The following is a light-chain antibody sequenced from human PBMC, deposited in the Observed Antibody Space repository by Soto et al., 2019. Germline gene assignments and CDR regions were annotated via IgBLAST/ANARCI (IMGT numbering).Light chain of an antibody. CDR3: QQYGSSPPYT. J-gene: IGKJ2*01. CDR2: GAS. Sequence: EIVLTQSPGILSLSPGERATLSCRASQSVSSSYLAWYQQKPGQAPRLLIYGASSRATGIPDRFSGSGSGTDFTLTISRLEPEDFAVYYCQQYGSSPPYTFGQGTKQEIK. V-gene: IGKV3-20*01. CDR1: QSVSSSY.